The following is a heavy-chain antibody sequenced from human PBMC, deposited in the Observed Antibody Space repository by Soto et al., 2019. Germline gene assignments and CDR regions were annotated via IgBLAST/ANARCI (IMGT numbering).Heavy chain of an antibody. CDR1: GGSISSYY. Sequence: SETLSLTCTVSGGSISSYYWSWIRQPPGKGLECIGYIYYSGSTNYNPSLKSRVTISVDTSKNQFSLKLSSVTAADTAVYYCAKLTRYLGGFDSWGQGTLVTVSS. CDR3: AKLTRYLGGFDS. V-gene: IGHV4-59*08. J-gene: IGHJ4*02. D-gene: IGHD3-16*01. CDR2: IYYSGST.